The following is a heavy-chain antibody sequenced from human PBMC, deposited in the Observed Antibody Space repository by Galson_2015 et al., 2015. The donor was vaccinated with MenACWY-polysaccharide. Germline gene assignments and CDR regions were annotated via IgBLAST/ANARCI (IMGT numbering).Heavy chain of an antibody. J-gene: IGHJ4*02. CDR3: ARDEYSSSFHYFDY. V-gene: IGHV1-18*01. CDR1: GSTFPPYG. CDR2: ISGYDGHT. Sequence: QSGAEVKKPGASVKVSCTASGSTFPPYGISWVRQAPGQGLEWMGWISGYDGHTNYAQKLQDRVTMTTDTSTSTAYMELRSLRSDDTAVYYCARDEYSSSFHYFDYWGQGTLVTVSS. D-gene: IGHD6-6*01.